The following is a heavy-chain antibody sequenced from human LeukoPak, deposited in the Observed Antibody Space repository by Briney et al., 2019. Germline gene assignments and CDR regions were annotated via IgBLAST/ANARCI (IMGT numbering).Heavy chain of an antibody. CDR2: ISSSSSYI. V-gene: IGHV3-21*01. J-gene: IGHJ4*02. CDR1: GFTFNSYA. D-gene: IGHD2-15*01. Sequence: GGSLRLSCAASGFTFNSYAITSVRQAPGKGREWVSSISSSSSYIYYADSVKGRFTISRDNAKNSLYLQMNSLRAEDTAVYYCARDACSGGSCLDYWGQGTLVTVSS. CDR3: ARDACSGGSCLDY.